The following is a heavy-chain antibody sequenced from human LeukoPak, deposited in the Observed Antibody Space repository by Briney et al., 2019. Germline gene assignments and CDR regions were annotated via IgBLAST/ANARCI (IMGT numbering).Heavy chain of an antibody. CDR3: ACSSGWPGFDN. Sequence: SETLSLTCTVSGXSISSYYWSWVRQPPGKGQEWIGYIYKSGSTNYNPSLKSRVTISVDTSKNQFSLKLSSVTAADTAVYYCACSSGWPGFDNWGQGTLVTVSS. CDR2: IYKSGST. J-gene: IGHJ4*02. V-gene: IGHV4-59*01. CDR1: GXSISSYY. D-gene: IGHD6-19*01.